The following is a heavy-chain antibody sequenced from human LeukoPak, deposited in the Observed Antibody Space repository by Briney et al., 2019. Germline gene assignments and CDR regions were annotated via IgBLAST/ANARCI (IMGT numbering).Heavy chain of an antibody. CDR2: MNPNSGNT. V-gene: IGHV1-8*01. CDR1: GYTFTSYD. CDR3: ARGTRYFDWLLRSYYYYYYMDV. J-gene: IGHJ6*03. Sequence: ASVKVSCKASGYTFTSYDINWVRQATGQGLEWMGWMNPNSGNTGYAQKFQGRVTMTRNTSISTAYMELGSLRSEDTAVYYCARGTRYFDWLLRSYYYYYYMDVWGKGTTVTVSS. D-gene: IGHD3-9*01.